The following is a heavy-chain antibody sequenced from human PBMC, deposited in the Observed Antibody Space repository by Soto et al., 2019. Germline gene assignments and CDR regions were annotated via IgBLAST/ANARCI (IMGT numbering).Heavy chain of an antibody. D-gene: IGHD3-10*01. CDR1: GFTFSSYA. CDR3: AKVPYGSGSYYNGRFNFDI. V-gene: IGHV3-23*01. Sequence: GGSLRLSCAASGFTFSSYAMSWVRQAPGKGLEWVSAISGSGGSTYYADSVKGRFTISRDNSKNTLYLQMNSLRAEDTAVYYCAKVPYGSGSYYNGRFNFDIWGQGTMVTVSS. CDR2: ISGSGGST. J-gene: IGHJ3*02.